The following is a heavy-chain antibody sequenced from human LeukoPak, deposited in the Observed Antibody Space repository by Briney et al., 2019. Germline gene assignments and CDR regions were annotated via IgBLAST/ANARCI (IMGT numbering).Heavy chain of an antibody. Sequence: GGSLRLSCAASGFTFSNFAMSWARQVPGKGLEWVSSISAGGGNTYYADSVKGRFTISRDTSKNTLYLQMNSMRGEDTAMYYCARHPASSPVSTGVWFFDYWGQGTLVTVSS. CDR1: GFTFSNFA. V-gene: IGHV3-23*01. D-gene: IGHD2-21*01. J-gene: IGHJ4*02. CDR2: ISAGGGNT. CDR3: ARHPASSPVSTGVWFFDY.